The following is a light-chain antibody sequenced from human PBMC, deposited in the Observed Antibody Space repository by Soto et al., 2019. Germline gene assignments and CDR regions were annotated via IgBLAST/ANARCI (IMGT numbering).Light chain of an antibody. J-gene: IGLJ3*02. CDR2: DVS. V-gene: IGLV2-14*03. Sequence: QSALTQPASVSGSPGQSITISCTGTSSDVGDYPYVSWYQHHPGKAPKLMIYDVSNRPSGVSNRFSGSKSGNTASLTISGLQAEDEADYYCSSYTSRGTLVFGGGTKVTVL. CDR1: SSDVGDYPY. CDR3: SSYTSRGTLV.